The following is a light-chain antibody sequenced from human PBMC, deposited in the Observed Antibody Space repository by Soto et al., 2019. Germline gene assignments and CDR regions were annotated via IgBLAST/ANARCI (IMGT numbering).Light chain of an antibody. J-gene: IGKJ5*01. Sequence: EIVLTKSQGTMSLFSGERATLSCRASQRLTTRYLSWYQQKPGQAPRLLIYGASSRATGITDRFSGGGSVKDFPLTSSRLEPEDFAVYLCQQYGRSPSFSQGTRLET. CDR3: QQYGRSPS. CDR1: QRLTTRY. CDR2: GAS. V-gene: IGKV3-20*01.